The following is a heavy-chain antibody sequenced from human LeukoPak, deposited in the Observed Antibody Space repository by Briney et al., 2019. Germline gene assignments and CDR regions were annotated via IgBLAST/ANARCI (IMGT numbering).Heavy chain of an antibody. CDR2: INPSGGST. CDR3: ARDSSSWYKMQYYFDY. J-gene: IGHJ4*02. Sequence: ASVKVSCKASGYTFTSYYMHWVRQAPGQGLEWMGIINPSGGSTSYAQKFQGRVTMTRDTSTSTVYMELSSLRSEDTAAYYCARDSSSWYKMQYYFDYWGQGTLVTVSS. V-gene: IGHV1-46*03. D-gene: IGHD6-13*01. CDR1: GYTFTSYY.